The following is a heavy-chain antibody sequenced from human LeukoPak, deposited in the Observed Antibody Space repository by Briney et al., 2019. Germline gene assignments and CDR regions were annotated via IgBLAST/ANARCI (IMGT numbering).Heavy chain of an antibody. Sequence: ASVKVSCKASGYTFTSYGISWVRQAPGQGLEWMGWISAYNGNTNYAQKLQGRVTMTTDTSTSTAYMELRSLRSDDTAVYYCARGPYYYDSSGTNRFDYWGQGTLVTVSS. CDR3: ARGPYYYDSSGTNRFDY. D-gene: IGHD3-22*01. V-gene: IGHV1-18*01. CDR1: GYTFTSYG. J-gene: IGHJ4*02. CDR2: ISAYNGNT.